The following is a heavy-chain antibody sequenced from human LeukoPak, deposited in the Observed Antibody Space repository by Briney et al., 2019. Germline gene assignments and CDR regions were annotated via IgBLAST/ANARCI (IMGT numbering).Heavy chain of an antibody. D-gene: IGHD5-18*01. CDR2: ISSKWGST. V-gene: IGHV3-64D*09. Sequence: PGRSLRLSCSSSGFTFSSYAMHWVRQAPGKGREYVSAISSKWGSTYYADSLKGRFTISRDNYKNTLYRQMRSHSAQDPPVYYCVIDLRPPPGRGYSDGYGDYWGQGTLVTVSS. CDR1: GFTFSSYA. CDR3: VIDLRPPPGRGYSDGYGDY. J-gene: IGHJ4*02.